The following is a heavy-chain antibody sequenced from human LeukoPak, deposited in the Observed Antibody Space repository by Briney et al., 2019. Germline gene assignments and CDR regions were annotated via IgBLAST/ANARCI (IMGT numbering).Heavy chain of an antibody. D-gene: IGHD3-16*01. Sequence: PGGSLRLSRSASGFTFSDYDMNWVRRAAGKGLQWVLSHSGLSTHIYYGDSVKGRFSISRDNAKNSVYLQMNSLGVEDTAIYYCGRAFPPLRTSSAGDLWGQGILVTVSS. CDR2: HSGLSTHI. V-gene: IGHV3-69-1*02. CDR1: GFTFSDYD. J-gene: IGHJ4*02. CDR3: GRAFPPLRTSSAGDL.